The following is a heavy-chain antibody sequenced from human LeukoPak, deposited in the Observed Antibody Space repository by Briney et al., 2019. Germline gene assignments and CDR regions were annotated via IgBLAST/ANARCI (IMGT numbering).Heavy chain of an antibody. CDR3: ARAKWAVAGVSL. J-gene: IGHJ4*02. CDR1: GYTFTGYY. CDR2: INPNSGGT. Sequence: ASVKVSCKASGYTFTGYYMHWARQAPGQGLEWMGRINPNSGGTNYAQKFQGRVTMTRDTSISTAYMELSRLRSDDTAVYYCARAKWAVAGVSLWGQGTLVTVSS. D-gene: IGHD6-19*01. V-gene: IGHV1-2*06.